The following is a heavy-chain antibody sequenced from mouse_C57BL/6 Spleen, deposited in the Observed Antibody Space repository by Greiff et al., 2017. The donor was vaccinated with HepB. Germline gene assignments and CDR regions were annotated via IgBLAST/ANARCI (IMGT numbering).Heavy chain of an antibody. Sequence: EVKLMESGGDLVKPGGSLKLSCAASGFTFSSYGMSWVRQTPDKRLEWVATISSGGSYTYYPDSVKGRFTISRDNAKNTLYLQMSSLKSEDTAMYYCARHGRVRDYFDYWGQGTTLTVSS. CDR3: ARHGRVRDYFDY. CDR2: ISSGGSYT. V-gene: IGHV5-6*01. CDR1: GFTFSSYG. J-gene: IGHJ2*01. D-gene: IGHD4-1*01.